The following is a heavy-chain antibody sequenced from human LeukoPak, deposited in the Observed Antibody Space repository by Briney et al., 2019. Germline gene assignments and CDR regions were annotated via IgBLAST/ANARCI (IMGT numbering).Heavy chain of an antibody. J-gene: IGHJ6*03. CDR1: GGTFSSYA. V-gene: IGHV1-69*13. CDR2: IIPIFGTA. CDR3: ARGPKDYYYYYYMDV. Sequence: SVKVSCKXSGGTFSSYAISWVRQAPGQGLEWMGGIIPIFGTANYAQKFQGRVTITADESTSTAYMELSSLRSEDTAVYYCARGPKDYYYYYYMDVWGKGTTVTVSS.